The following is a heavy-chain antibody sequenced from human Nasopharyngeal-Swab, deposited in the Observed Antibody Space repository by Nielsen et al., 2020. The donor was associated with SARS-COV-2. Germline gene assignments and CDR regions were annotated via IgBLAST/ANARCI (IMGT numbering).Heavy chain of an antibody. CDR2: INHSGST. CDR3: ARGLSGIVPAPILGLGPYYYYYYMDV. D-gene: IGHD2-2*01. V-gene: IGHV4-34*01. Sequence: SETLSLTCAVYGGSLNNYWWSWIRQTPGKRLEWIGEINHSGSTNYNPSLKSRVTLSVDTSMNQFSLELRSVTAADTAVYYCARGLSGIVPAPILGLGPYYYYYYMDVWGKGTTVTVSS. CDR1: GGSLNNYW. J-gene: IGHJ6*03.